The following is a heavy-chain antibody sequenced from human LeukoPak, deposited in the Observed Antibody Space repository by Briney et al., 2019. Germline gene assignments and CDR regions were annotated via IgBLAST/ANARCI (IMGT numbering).Heavy chain of an antibody. J-gene: IGHJ4*02. D-gene: IGHD6-6*01. CDR1: GGSFSGYY. V-gene: IGHV4-34*01. CDR3: ARGRSVAARRWGDFDY. Sequence: SETLSLTCAVYGGSFSGYYWSWIRQPPGKGLEWIGEINHSGSTNYNPSLKSRVTISVDTSKNQFSLKLSSVTAADTAVYYCARGRSVAARRWGDFDYWGQGTLVTVSS. CDR2: INHSGST.